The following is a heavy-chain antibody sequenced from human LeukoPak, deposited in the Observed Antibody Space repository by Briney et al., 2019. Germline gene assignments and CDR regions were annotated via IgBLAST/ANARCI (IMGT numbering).Heavy chain of an antibody. V-gene: IGHV3-30*04. CDR2: ISYDGSNK. CDR1: GFTFSSYA. CDR3: ASLPQDYPSFDY. D-gene: IGHD4/OR15-4a*01. Sequence: PGGSLRLSCAASGFTFSSYAMHWVRQAPGKGLEWVAVISYDGSNKYYADSVKGRFTISRDNSKNTLYLQMNSLRAEDTAVYYCASLPQDYPSFDYWGQGTLVTVSS. J-gene: IGHJ4*02.